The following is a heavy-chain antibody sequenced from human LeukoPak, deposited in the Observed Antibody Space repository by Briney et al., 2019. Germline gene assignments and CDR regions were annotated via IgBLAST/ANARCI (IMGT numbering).Heavy chain of an antibody. Sequence: AASVKVSCTASGYTFTSYGISWVRPAPGQGLAWMGWISAYNGNTNYAQKLQGRVTMTTDTSTSTAYMELRSLRSDDTAVYYCARGGGILAPGKLDYWGQGTLVTVSS. CDR1: GYTFTSYG. V-gene: IGHV1-18*01. J-gene: IGHJ4*02. D-gene: IGHD2-15*01. CDR2: ISAYNGNT. CDR3: ARGGGILAPGKLDY.